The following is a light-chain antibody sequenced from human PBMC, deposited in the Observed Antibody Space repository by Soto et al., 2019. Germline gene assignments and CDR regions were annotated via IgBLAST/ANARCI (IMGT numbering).Light chain of an antibody. CDR3: AAWDDRLNAVI. V-gene: IGLV1-44*01. J-gene: IGLJ2*01. CDR2: SND. CDR1: SSNIGSNA. Sequence: QLVLTQPPSASGTPGQRVTISCSGSSSNIGSNAVSWYQQLAGTAPKLLIYSNDQRPSGVPVRFSGSKSGASASLAISGLQSEDDSDYYCAAWDDRLNAVIFGGGTKVTVL.